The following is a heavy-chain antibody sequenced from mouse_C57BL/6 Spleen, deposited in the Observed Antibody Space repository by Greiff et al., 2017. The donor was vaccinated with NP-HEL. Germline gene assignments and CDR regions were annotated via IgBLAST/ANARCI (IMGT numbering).Heavy chain of an antibody. J-gene: IGHJ4*01. CDR2: IYPRSGNT. V-gene: IGHV1-81*01. CDR1: GYTFTSYG. CDR3: ARRPLMVRRAMDY. Sequence: ESGAELARPGASVKLSCKASGYTFTSYGISWVKQRTGQGLEWIGEIYPRSGNTYYNEKFKGKATLTADKSSSTAYMELRSLTSEDSAVYFCARRPLMVRRAMDYWGQGTSVTVSS. D-gene: IGHD2-2*01.